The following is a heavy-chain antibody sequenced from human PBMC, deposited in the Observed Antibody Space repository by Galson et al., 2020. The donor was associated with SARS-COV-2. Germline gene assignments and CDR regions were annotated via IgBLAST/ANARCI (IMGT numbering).Heavy chain of an antibody. CDR2: ISWNSGTI. D-gene: IGHD2-2*01. Sequence: GGSLRLSCAASGFTFDDFAMHWVRQAPGKGLEWVSGISWNSGTIGYADSVKGRFTNSRDNAKNSLHLEMNSLRVEDTALYYCAKDYRNCRSSSCIYYFYYYMDVWGKGTTVTVSS. CDR1: GFTFDDFA. J-gene: IGHJ6*03. CDR3: AKDYRNCRSSSCIYYFYYYMDV. V-gene: IGHV3-9*01.